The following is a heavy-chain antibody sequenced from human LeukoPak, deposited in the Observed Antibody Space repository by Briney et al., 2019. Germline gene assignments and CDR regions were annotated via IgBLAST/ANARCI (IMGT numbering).Heavy chain of an antibody. CDR2: IYYSETT. J-gene: IGHJ4*02. CDR1: GGSLSSYY. V-gene: IGHV4-59*01. Sequence: LETLSLTCTVSGGSLSSYYWSWVRQPPGKGGGWIGYIYYSETTNYNPSLKSRVTISVDTSKTQFSLKLSSVTAAATAVYYCARGVYIAAAQYGYWGQGTLVTVSS. D-gene: IGHD6-13*01. CDR3: ARGVYIAAAQYGY.